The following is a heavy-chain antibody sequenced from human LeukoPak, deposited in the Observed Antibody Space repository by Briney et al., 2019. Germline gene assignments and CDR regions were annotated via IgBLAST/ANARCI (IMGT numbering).Heavy chain of an antibody. CDR1: GYTFTSYD. CDR2: MNPNSGNT. Sequence: ASVKVSCKASGYTFTSYDINWVRQATGQGLEWMGWMNPNSGNTGYAQKFQGRVTMTRNTSISTAYMELSGLRSEDTAVYYCARDYGDYEFYYYGMDVWGQGTTVTVSS. CDR3: ARDYGDYEFYYYGMDV. V-gene: IGHV1-8*01. D-gene: IGHD4-17*01. J-gene: IGHJ6*02.